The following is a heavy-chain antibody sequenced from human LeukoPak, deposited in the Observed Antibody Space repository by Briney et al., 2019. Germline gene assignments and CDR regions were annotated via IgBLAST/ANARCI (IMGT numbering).Heavy chain of an antibody. J-gene: IGHJ4*02. CDR3: ARSLTMVRAYDY. V-gene: IGHV3-30*02. CDR2: IQYDGSNK. CDR1: GFTLSSYG. D-gene: IGHD3-10*01. Sequence: GGSLRLSCAASGFTLSSYGMHWVRQAPGKGLEWVTFIQYDGSNKYYADSVKGRFTISRDNSKNTVYLRMNSLRTEDTAVYYCARSLTMVRAYDYWGQGTLVTVSS.